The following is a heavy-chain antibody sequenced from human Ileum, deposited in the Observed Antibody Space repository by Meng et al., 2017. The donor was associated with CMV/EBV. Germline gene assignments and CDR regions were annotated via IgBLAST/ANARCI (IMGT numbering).Heavy chain of an antibody. J-gene: IGHJ4*02. CDR3: AKGGATVKDY. V-gene: IGHV3-74*01. CDR1: GFTFSSYW. Sequence: EGSLRLSCAASGFTFSSYWMHWVRQVPGKGLVWVSRINSDGSSTSYADSVKGRFTVSRDSAKNMLYLQMNSLRAEDTAVYYCAKGGATVKDYWGQGTLVTVSS. D-gene: IGHD4-17*01. CDR2: INSDGSST.